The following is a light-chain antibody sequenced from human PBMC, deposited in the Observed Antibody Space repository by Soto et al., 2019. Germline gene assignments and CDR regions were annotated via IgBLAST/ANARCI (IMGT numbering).Light chain of an antibody. CDR3: CSYAGSYPFV. CDR1: SSDLGTYNY. Sequence: QSALTQPASVSGSPGQSITISCTGTSSDLGTYNYVSWYQQYPDKAPKLIIYDVRNRPSEVSDRFSGSKSGDTASLTISGLQAEDEADYYCCSYAGSYPFVFGTGTKLTVL. J-gene: IGLJ1*01. CDR2: DVR. V-gene: IGLV2-14*03.